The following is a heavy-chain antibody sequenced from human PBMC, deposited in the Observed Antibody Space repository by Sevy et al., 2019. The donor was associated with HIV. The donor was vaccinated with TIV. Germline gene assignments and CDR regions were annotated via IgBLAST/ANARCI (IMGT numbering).Heavy chain of an antibody. CDR1: GYTFTSYD. CDR3: ARGADIVVVPAARGIYYYYGMDV. J-gene: IGHJ6*02. V-gene: IGHV1-8*01. Sequence: ASVKVSCKASGYTFTSYDINWVRQATGQGLEWMGWMNPNSGNTGYAQMFQGRVTMTRNTSISTAYMELSSLRSEDTAVYYCARGADIVVVPAARGIYYYYGMDVWGQGTTVTVSS. D-gene: IGHD2-2*01. CDR2: MNPNSGNT.